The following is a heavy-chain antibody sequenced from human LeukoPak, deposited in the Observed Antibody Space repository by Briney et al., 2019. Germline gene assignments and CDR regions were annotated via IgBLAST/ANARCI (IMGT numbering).Heavy chain of an antibody. D-gene: IGHD5-12*01. CDR3: AKALKYYSGYDSVDY. J-gene: IGHJ4*02. CDR1: GFTFSSYG. V-gene: IGHV3-30*18. CDR2: ISYDGSNK. Sequence: GGSLRLSCAASGFTFSSYGMHWVRQAPGKGLEWVAVISYDGSNKYYADSVKGRFTISRDNSKNTLYLQMNSLRAEDTAVYYCAKALKYYSGYDSVDYWGQGTLVTVSS.